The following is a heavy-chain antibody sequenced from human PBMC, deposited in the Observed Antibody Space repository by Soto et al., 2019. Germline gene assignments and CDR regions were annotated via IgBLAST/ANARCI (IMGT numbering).Heavy chain of an antibody. CDR3: ARSSHKESWFDP. Sequence: PSETLSLTCSVSGGSLNKFYWNWIRQTAGKGLEWIGRIHASGNTNYNPSLKSRATLSVDTSKNQFSLKVRSVTAADTAVYYCARSSHKESWFDPWGQGTLVTVSS. V-gene: IGHV4-4*07. CDR1: GGSLNKFY. CDR2: IHASGNT. J-gene: IGHJ5*02. D-gene: IGHD6-19*01.